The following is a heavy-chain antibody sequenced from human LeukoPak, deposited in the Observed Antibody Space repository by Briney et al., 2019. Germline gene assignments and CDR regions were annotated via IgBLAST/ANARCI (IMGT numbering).Heavy chain of an antibody. D-gene: IGHD3-10*01. V-gene: IGHV3-48*03. CDR2: ISGSGSTI. CDR1: GFTFRSYE. J-gene: IGHJ4*02. Sequence: GGFLRLFCAASGFTFRSYEMNWVRRAPGKGREWVSYISGSGSTIYYADSVKGRLTISRDNAKNSLNLQMNSLSADDTAVYYCARNVASESYKGGYFDYWGQGTLVTVTS. CDR3: ARNVASESYKGGYFDY.